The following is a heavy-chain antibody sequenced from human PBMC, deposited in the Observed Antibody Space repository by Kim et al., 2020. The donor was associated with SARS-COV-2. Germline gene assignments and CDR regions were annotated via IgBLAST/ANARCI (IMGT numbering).Heavy chain of an antibody. J-gene: IGHJ4*02. D-gene: IGHD3-10*01. Sequence: ASVKVSCKASGYTFTSYGISWVRQAPGQGLEWMGWISAYNGNTNYAQKLQGRVTMTTDTSTSTAYMELRSLRSDDTAVYYCARVGPTPGEGNYPHRDYWGQGTLVTVSS. V-gene: IGHV1-18*01. CDR3: ARVGPTPGEGNYPHRDY. CDR1: GYTFTSYG. CDR2: ISAYNGNT.